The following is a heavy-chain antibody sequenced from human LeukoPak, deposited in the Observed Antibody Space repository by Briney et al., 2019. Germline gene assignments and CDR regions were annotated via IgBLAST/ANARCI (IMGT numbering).Heavy chain of an antibody. D-gene: IGHD5-18*01. J-gene: IGHJ4*02. CDR2: IYYSGST. CDR3: ARRGYSYGLGFDY. V-gene: IGHV4-61*08. Sequence: SETLSLTCTVSGGSISSGGYYWSWIRQHPGKGLEWIGYIYYSGSTNYNPSLKSRVTISVDTSKNQFSLKLSSVTAADTAVYYCARRGYSYGLGFDYWGQGTLVTVSS. CDR1: GGSISSGGYY.